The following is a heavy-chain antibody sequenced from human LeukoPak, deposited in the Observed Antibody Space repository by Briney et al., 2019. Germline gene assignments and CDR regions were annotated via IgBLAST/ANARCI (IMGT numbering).Heavy chain of an antibody. D-gene: IGHD3-9*01. J-gene: IGHJ6*04. V-gene: IGHV3-33*01. CDR1: GFTFGSYG. CDR3: ARDRTIYYDILTGYPASYGMDV. CDR2: IWYDGSNK. Sequence: GGSLRLSCAASGFTFGSYGMHWVRQAPGKGLEWVAAIWYDGSNKYYADSVKGRFTISRDNSKNTLYLQMNSLRAEDTAVYYCARDRTIYYDILTGYPASYGMDVWGKGTTVTVSS.